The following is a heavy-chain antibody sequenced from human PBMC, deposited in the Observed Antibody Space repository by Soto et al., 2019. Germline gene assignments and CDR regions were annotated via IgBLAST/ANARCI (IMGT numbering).Heavy chain of an antibody. J-gene: IGHJ6*02. CDR1: GYSLSTYS. D-gene: IGHD3-10*01. CDR2: VGAGRGNR. CDR3: TRGSAGSSSLLASYYYGMDV. Sequence: QVHFVQSGAEVKRPGASVRVSCEARGYSLSTYSIYWVRQAPGQRLEWIGGVGAGRGNRRLSQRFQDSVTLTRDTPASTVYMELTSLRYEDTAVYYCTRGSAGSSSLLASYYYGMDVWGQGTTVTVSS. V-gene: IGHV1-3*01.